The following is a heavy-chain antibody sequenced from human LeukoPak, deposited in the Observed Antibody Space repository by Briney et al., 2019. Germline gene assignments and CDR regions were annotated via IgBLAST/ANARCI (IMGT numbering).Heavy chain of an antibody. CDR1: VYTFTGYY. Sequence: ASVTVSCKASVYTFTGYYMHWVRQAPGQGLEGMGWINPNSGGTNYAQKFQGRVTMTRDTSISTAYMEPSRLRSDDTAVYYCARVPSTVTTTGYFDYWGQGTLVTVSS. CDR2: INPNSGGT. V-gene: IGHV1-2*02. D-gene: IGHD4-17*01. CDR3: ARVPSTVTTTGYFDY. J-gene: IGHJ4*02.